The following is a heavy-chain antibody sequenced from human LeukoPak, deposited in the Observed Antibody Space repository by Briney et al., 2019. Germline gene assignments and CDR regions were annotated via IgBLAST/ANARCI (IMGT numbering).Heavy chain of an antibody. CDR2: IRFDGRDE. Sequence: GGSLTLSCAASGFTFRNFGMHWVRQAPGKGLERVAFIRFDGRDEYYVDSLKGRFTISRDNSKNTVYLQMNSLTSEDTALYYCAKDKSQVGVDSASTLVDHWGQGTLVIVSS. J-gene: IGHJ4*02. D-gene: IGHD2-8*02. CDR3: AKDKSQVGVDSASTLVDH. V-gene: IGHV3-30*02. CDR1: GFTFRNFG.